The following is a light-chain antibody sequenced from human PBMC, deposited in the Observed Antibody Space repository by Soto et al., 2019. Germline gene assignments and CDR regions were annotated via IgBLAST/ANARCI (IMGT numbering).Light chain of an antibody. CDR2: EVS. CDR1: SSDVGSYNR. J-gene: IGLJ1*01. V-gene: IGLV2-18*02. Sequence: QSALTQPPSVSGSPGQSVTISCSGTSSDVGSYNRVSWYQQPPGTAPKLMIYEVSNRPSGVPDRFSGSKSGNTASLTISGLQAEDEADYYCRSFTSSTTHVFGTGTKLTVL. CDR3: RSFTSSTTHV.